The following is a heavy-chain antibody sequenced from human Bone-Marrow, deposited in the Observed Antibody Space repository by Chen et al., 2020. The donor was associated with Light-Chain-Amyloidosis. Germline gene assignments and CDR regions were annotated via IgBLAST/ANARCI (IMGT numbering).Heavy chain of an antibody. D-gene: IGHD3-10*01. CDR2: LAWNSGGK. V-gene: IGHV3-9*01. CDR1: GFTFDDYA. CDR3: AKDKGGSMGVGMDV. Sequence: EEHLVESGGGLVQPGRSLRLSCEASGFTFDDYAMHWVRQAPGKGLECVSGLAWNSGGKGCADPVGGRFTISRDGFKNSLYLQMNRLRPEDTALYYCAKDKGGSMGVGMDVWGQGTPVIVSS. J-gene: IGHJ6*02.